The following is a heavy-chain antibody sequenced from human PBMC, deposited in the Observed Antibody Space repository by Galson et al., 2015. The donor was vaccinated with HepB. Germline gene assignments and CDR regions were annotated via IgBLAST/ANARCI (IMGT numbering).Heavy chain of an antibody. V-gene: IGHV1-46*01. J-gene: IGHJ4*02. Sequence: SVKVSCKASGYTFTSYYMHWVRQAPGQGLEWMGIINPSGGSTSYAQKFQGRVTMTRDTSTSTVYMELSSLRSEDTAVYYCARGTPYYHDPPAAWWDSWGQRTLVTASS. CDR3: ARGTPYYHDPPAAWWDS. CDR2: INPSGGST. D-gene: IGHD3-22*01. CDR1: GYTFTSYY.